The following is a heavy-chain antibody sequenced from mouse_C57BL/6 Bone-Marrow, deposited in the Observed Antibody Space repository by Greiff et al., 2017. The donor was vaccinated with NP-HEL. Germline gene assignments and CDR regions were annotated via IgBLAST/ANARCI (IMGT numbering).Heavy chain of an antibody. CDR2: ISSGSSTI. D-gene: IGHD1-1*01. Sequence: EVQLVESGGGLVKPGGSLKLSCAASGFTFSDYGMHWVRQAPEKGLEWVAYISSGSSTIYYADTVKGRFTISRDNAKNSLFLQMTSLRSEDTDMYYCARNWDYYYGCYYAMDYWGQGTSVTVSS. J-gene: IGHJ4*01. V-gene: IGHV5-17*01. CDR1: GFTFSDYG. CDR3: ARNWDYYYGCYYAMDY.